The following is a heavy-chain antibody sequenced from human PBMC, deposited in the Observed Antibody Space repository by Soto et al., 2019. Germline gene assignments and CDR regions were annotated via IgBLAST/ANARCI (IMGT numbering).Heavy chain of an antibody. D-gene: IGHD5-18*01. CDR1: GGSISSYY. J-gene: IGHJ4*02. Sequence: TSETLSLTCTVSGGSISSYYSSWIRQPPGKGLEWIGYIYSSGSTHYNPSLQNRVTISIDTSKNQVSLKVNSVTAADTAVYYCARDHPHSYGVYYFDYWGQGTPVTVSS. CDR3: ARDHPHSYGVYYFDY. CDR2: IYSSGST. V-gene: IGHV4-59*01.